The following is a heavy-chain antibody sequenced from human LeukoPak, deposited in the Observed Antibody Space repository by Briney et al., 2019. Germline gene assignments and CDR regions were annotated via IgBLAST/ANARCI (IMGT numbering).Heavy chain of an antibody. Sequence: GGSLRLSCAASGFTFSSYAMSWVRQAPGKGLEWVSAISGSGGSTYYADSVKGRFTVSRDNSKNTLYLQMNSLRAEDTAVYYCAKLIGGYSYGRLIVDDYWGQGTLVTVSS. V-gene: IGHV3-23*01. J-gene: IGHJ4*02. CDR2: ISGSGGST. D-gene: IGHD5-18*01. CDR1: GFTFSSYA. CDR3: AKLIGGYSYGRLIVDDY.